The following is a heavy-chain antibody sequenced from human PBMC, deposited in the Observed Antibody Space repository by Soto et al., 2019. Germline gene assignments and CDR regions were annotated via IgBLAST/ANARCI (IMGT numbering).Heavy chain of an antibody. CDR3: ARGHYSSGWPIDH. J-gene: IGHJ4*02. D-gene: IGHD6-19*01. CDR1: GDSFSDYY. V-gene: IGHV4-59*01. CDR2: VFHSATT. Sequence: PSETLSLTCTVSGDSFSDYYWSWIRQVPGKGLEWIGFVFHSATTSYNPSLKTRVAISDDTSKKQFSLRLTSVTAADTAIYYCARGHYSSGWPIDHWGQGILVTVSS.